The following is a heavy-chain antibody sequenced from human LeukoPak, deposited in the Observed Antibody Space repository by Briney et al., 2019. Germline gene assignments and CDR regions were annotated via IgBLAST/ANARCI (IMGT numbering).Heavy chain of an antibody. D-gene: IGHD3/OR15-3a*01. CDR3: AKRDVVIRVILVGFHKEAYYFES. CDR2: ISDSGGST. J-gene: IGHJ4*02. Sequence: GGSLRLSCAVSGITLSNYGMSWVRQAPGKGLEWVAGISDSGGSTNYADSVKGRFTISRDNPKNTLYLQMNSLRAEDTAVYFCAKRDVVIRVILVGFHKEAYYFESWGQGALVTVSS. CDR1: GITLSNYG. V-gene: IGHV3-23*01.